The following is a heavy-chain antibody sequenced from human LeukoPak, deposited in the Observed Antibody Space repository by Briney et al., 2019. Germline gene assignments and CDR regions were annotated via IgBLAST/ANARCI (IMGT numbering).Heavy chain of an antibody. CDR1: GYSFTSYW. D-gene: IGHD2-2*01. V-gene: IGHV5-51*01. J-gene: IGHJ6*02. CDR3: ARRDGYCSSTSCYADYYYGMDV. CDR2: IYPGDSDT. Sequence: GESLKISCQGSGYSFTSYWIGWVRQMPGKGLEWMGIIYPGDSDTTYSPSFQGQVTISADKSISTAYLQWSSLKASDAAMYYCARRDGYCSSTSCYADYYYGMDVWGQGTTVTVSS.